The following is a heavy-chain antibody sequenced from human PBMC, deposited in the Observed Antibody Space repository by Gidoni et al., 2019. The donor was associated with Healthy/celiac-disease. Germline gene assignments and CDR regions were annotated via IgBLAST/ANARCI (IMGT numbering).Heavy chain of an antibody. J-gene: IGHJ4*02. Sequence: QLQLQESGPGLVKPSETLSLTCTVSGGSISSSSYSWGWIRQPPGKGLEWIGSSYYSGSTYYNPSLKSRVTISVDTSKNQFSLKLSSVTAADTAVYYCARRSPPEGGDPDYWGQGTLVTVSS. CDR3: ARRSPPEGGDPDY. CDR1: GGSISSSSYS. D-gene: IGHD4-17*01. CDR2: SYYSGST. V-gene: IGHV4-39*01.